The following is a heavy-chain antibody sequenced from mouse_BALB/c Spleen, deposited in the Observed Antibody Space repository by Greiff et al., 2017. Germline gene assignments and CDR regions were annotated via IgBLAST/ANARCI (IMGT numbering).Heavy chain of an antibody. J-gene: IGHJ3*01. CDR1: GFTFSSYA. D-gene: IGHD2-10*02. CDR2: ISSGGSYT. V-gene: IGHV5-9-4*01. Sequence: EVKLVESGGGLVKPGGSLKLSCAASGFTFSSYAMSWVRQSPEKRLEWVAEISSGGSYTYYPDTVTGRFTISRDNAKNTLYLEMSSLRSEDTAMYYCARGEYGNYPGFAYWGQGTLVTVSA. CDR3: ARGEYGNYPGFAY.